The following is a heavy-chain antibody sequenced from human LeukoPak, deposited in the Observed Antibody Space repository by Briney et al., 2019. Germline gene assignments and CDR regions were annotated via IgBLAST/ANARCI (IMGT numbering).Heavy chain of an antibody. D-gene: IGHD3-16*01. CDR3: ARDDASSSFTY. Sequence: GGSLRLSCAASGFTFSNYWMAWVRQAPGKGPEWVANINLDGSQKYYVDSVKGRFTISRDNAENSLYLQMNSLRVEDTAVYYCARDDASSSFTYWGQGALVTVSS. J-gene: IGHJ4*02. CDR2: INLDGSQK. CDR1: GFTFSNYW. V-gene: IGHV3-7*01.